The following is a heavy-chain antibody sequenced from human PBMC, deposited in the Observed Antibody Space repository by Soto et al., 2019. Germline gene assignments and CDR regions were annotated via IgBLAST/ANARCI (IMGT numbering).Heavy chain of an antibody. D-gene: IGHD6-13*01. CDR1: GYSFTSYW. CDR3: ARITRSSSWYPKGGYYGMDV. CDR2: IYPGDSDT. V-gene: IGHV5-51*01. Sequence: PGESLKISCKGSGYSFTSYWIGWVRQMPGKGLEWMGIIYPGDSDTRYSPSFQGQVTISADKSISTAYLQWSSLKASDTAMYYCARITRSSSWYPKGGYYGMDVWGQGTTVTVSS. J-gene: IGHJ6*02.